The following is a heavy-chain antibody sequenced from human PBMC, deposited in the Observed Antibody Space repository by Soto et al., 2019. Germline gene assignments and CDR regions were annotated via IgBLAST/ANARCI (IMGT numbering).Heavy chain of an antibody. CDR3: ARVDSGYDYGYFDY. CDR2: IYYSGST. Sequence: PSETLSLTCTVSGGSISSGGYYWSWIRQHPGKGLEWIGYIYYSGSTYYNPSLKSRVTISVDTSKNQFSLKLSSVTAADTAVCYCARVDSGYDYGYFDYWGQGTLVTVSS. D-gene: IGHD5-12*01. V-gene: IGHV4-31*03. CDR1: GGSISSGGYY. J-gene: IGHJ4*02.